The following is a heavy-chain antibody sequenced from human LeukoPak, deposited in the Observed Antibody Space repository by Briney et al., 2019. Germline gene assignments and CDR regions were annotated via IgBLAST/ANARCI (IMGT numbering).Heavy chain of an antibody. J-gene: IGHJ5*01. CDR1: GGSFSGYY. V-gene: IGHV4-34*01. D-gene: IGHD6-19*01. Sequence: PSETLSLTCTVSGGSFSGYYWSWIRQPPGTGLEWIGEITHRGSTNYNPSLKSRVTMSVDTSKNQFSLKLSSVTAADTAVYYCAMTVASREFDPWGQGTLVTVSS. CDR2: ITHRGST. CDR3: AMTVASREFDP.